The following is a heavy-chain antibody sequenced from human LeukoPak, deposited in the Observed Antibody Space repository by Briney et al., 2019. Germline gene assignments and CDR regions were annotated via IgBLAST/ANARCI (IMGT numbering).Heavy chain of an antibody. CDR2: ISYDGSNK. D-gene: IGHD4-17*01. CDR3: ANEIRPNDY. J-gene: IGHJ4*02. Sequence: GGSLRLSGAASGFTFISYGMPWVRQAPGKGLEWVAVISYDGSNKYYADSVKGRFTISRDNSKNTLYLQMNSLRAEDTAVYYCANEIRPNDYWGQGTQVTVSS. CDR1: GFTFISYG. V-gene: IGHV3-30*18.